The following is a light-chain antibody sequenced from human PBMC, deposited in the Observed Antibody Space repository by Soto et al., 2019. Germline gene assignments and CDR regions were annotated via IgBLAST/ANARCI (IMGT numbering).Light chain of an antibody. CDR3: QQYNSYPLT. CDR1: QSISSW. Sequence: DIQMTQSPSTLSASVGDRVTITCRASQSISSWLAWYQQKPGKAPNLLIYKASSLESVVPSRFSGSVSGTEFTLTISSLQPDDFATYYCQQYNSYPLTFGGGTKVEIK. J-gene: IGKJ4*01. V-gene: IGKV1-5*03. CDR2: KAS.